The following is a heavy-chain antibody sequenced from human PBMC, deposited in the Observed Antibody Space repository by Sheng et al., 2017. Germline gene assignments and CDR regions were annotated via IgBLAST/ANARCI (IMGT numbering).Heavy chain of an antibody. CDR2: ISSSSSYI. Sequence: EVQLVESGGGLVKPGGSLRLSCAASGFTFSSYSMNWVRQAPGKGLEWVSSISSSSSYIYYADSVKGRFTISRDNAKNSLYLQMNSLRAEDTAVYYCARTYYDFWSGLGDFDYWGQGTLVTVSS. V-gene: IGHV3-21*01. CDR1: GFTFSSYS. CDR3: ARTYYDFWSGLGDFDY. D-gene: IGHD3-3*01. J-gene: IGHJ4*02.